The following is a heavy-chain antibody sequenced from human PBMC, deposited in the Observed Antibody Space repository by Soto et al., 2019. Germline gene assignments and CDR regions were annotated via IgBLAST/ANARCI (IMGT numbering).Heavy chain of an antibody. CDR1: GFTFSSYD. CDR2: IGTAGDT. Sequence: EVQLVESGGGLVQPGGSLRLSCAASGFTFSSYDMNWVRQAPGKGLEWVSAIGTAGDTYYPGSVKGRFTISRENAKNSLYLQMNSQRAEDTAVYYCARGYPYGSGSDLSQYYFDYWGQGTLGTGSS. V-gene: IGHV3-13*01. CDR3: ARGYPYGSGSDLSQYYFDY. J-gene: IGHJ4*02. D-gene: IGHD3-10*01.